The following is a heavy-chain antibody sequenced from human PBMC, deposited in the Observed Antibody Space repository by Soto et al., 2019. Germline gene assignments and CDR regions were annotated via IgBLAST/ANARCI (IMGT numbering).Heavy chain of an antibody. CDR2: INPKNGDT. CDR1: GYTFSAYY. CDR3: ARPTAARELGY. D-gene: IGHD6-6*01. V-gene: IGHV1-2*02. J-gene: IGHJ4*02. Sequence: ASVKVSCKASGYTFSAYYLHWVRQAPGQGLEWMGWINPKNGDTSYAQNFQDRVTMTRDTTISTAYMDLTSLRSDDTAVYYCARPTAARELGYCGQGTPVTVPS.